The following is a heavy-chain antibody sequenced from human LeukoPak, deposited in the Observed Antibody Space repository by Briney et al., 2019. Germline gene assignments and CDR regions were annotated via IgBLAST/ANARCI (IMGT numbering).Heavy chain of an antibody. J-gene: IGHJ6*04. Sequence: GGSLRLSCVASGFTFSTYGMSWVRQAPGKGLEWVSAISGSGGSTYYADSVKGRFTISRDNSKNTLYLQMNSLRAEDTAVYYCAELGITMIGGVWGKGTTVTISS. V-gene: IGHV3-23*01. D-gene: IGHD3-10*02. CDR1: GFTFSTYG. CDR2: ISGSGGST. CDR3: AELGITMIGGV.